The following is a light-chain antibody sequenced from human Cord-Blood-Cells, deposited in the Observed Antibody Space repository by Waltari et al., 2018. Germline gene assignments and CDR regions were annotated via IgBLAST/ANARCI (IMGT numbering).Light chain of an antibody. CDR3: QQRSNWPYS. J-gene: IGKJ2*03. CDR2: DAS. CDR1: QSVSSY. Sequence: EIVLTQSPATLSLSPGERATLSCRASQSVSSYLAWYQQKPGQAPRLLIYDASNRATGIPVRFSGSGSGTDFTLTINSLEPEDFAVYYCQQRSNWPYSFGQGTKLEIK. V-gene: IGKV3-11*01.